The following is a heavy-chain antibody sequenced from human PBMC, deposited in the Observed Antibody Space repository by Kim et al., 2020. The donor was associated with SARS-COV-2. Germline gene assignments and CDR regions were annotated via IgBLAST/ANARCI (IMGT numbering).Heavy chain of an antibody. V-gene: IGHV3-30*04. D-gene: IGHD6-13*01. J-gene: IGHJ6*02. CDR2: ISYDGSNK. Sequence: GGSLRLSCAASGFTFSSYAMHWVRQAPGKGLEWVAVISYDGSNKYYADSVKGRFTISRDNSKNTLYLQMNSLRAEDTAVYYCARDEGYSSSWYGPDYYYYYGMDVWGQGTTVTVSS. CDR3: ARDEGYSSSWYGPDYYYYYGMDV. CDR1: GFTFSSYA.